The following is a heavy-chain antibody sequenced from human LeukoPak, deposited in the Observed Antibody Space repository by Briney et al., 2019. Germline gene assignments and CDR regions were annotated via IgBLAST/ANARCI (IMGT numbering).Heavy chain of an antibody. Sequence: GASVKVSCKASGGTFSSYAISWVRQAPGQGLEWMGRIIPIFGIANYAQKFQGRVTITADKSTSTAYMELSSLRSEDTAVYYCASDRTIAAASTYYYYGMDVWGQGTTVTVSS. CDR2: IIPIFGIA. D-gene: IGHD6-13*01. J-gene: IGHJ6*02. V-gene: IGHV1-69*04. CDR3: ASDRTIAAASTYYYYGMDV. CDR1: GGTFSSYA.